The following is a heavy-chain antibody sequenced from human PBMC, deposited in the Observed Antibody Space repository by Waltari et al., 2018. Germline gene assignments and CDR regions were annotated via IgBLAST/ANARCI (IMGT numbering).Heavy chain of an antibody. J-gene: IGHJ4*02. CDR1: GFSLSTSGVG. CDR3: AHTLTLVPFDY. V-gene: IGHV2-5*01. CDR2: IYWNDDK. Sequence: QITLKESGPTLVKPTQTLTLTCTFSGFSLSTSGVGVGWIRQPPGKALEWLALIYWNDDKRYSPSLKSRLTITKDTSKKQVVLTMTNMDPVDTATYYCAHTLTLVPFDYWGQGTLVTVSS.